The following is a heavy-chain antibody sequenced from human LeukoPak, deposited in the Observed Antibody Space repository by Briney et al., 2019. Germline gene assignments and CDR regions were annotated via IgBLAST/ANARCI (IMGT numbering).Heavy chain of an antibody. CDR2: IIPIFGTA. D-gene: IGHD4-17*01. CDR1: GGTFSSYA. CDR3: ARDDYAGANWFDP. J-gene: IGHJ5*02. V-gene: IGHV1-69*05. Sequence: SVKVSYKASGGTFSSYAISWVRQAPGQGLEWMGGIIPIFGTANYAQKFQGRVTITTDESTSTAYMELSSLRSEDTAVYYCARDDYAGANWFDPWGQGTLVTVSS.